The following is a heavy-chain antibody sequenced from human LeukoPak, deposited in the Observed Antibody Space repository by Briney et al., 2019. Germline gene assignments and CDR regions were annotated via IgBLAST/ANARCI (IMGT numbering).Heavy chain of an antibody. V-gene: IGHV4-39*07. CDR1: GDSISSSPYY. Sequence: PSETLSLTCTVSGDSISSSPYYWGWIRQPPGKGLEWIASIYYSGSTYYNPSLRSRVTISVDTSKNQFSLKLSSVTAADTAVYYCAREGRKSRGIDIVRKKERGYYYMDVWGKGTTVTVSS. CDR2: IYYSGST. CDR3: AREGRKSRGIDIVRKKERGYYYMDV. J-gene: IGHJ6*03. D-gene: IGHD2-15*01.